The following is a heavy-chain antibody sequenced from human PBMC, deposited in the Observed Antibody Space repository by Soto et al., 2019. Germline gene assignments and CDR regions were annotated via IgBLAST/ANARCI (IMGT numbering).Heavy chain of an antibody. CDR2: IIPIFGTA. J-gene: IGHJ4*02. V-gene: IGHV1-69*13. D-gene: IGHD3-22*01. Sequence: RASVNVSCKASGGTFSSYAISWVRQAPGQGLEWMGGIIPIFGTANYAQKFQGRVTITADESTSTAYMELSSLRSEDAAVYYCARDATYYSDSSGYYHDYWGQGTLVTVSS. CDR1: GGTFSSYA. CDR3: ARDATYYSDSSGYYHDY.